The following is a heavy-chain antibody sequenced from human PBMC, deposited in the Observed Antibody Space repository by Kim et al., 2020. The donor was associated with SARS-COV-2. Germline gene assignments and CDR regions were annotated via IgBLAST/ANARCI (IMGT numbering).Heavy chain of an antibody. Sequence: SETLSLTCAVYGGSFSGYYWSWIRQPPGKGLEWIGEINHSGSTNYNPSLKSRVTISVDTSKNQFSLKLSSVTAADTAVYYCARGRRRGTGFDPRLLIDYWGQGTLVTVSS. D-gene: IGHD3-22*01. J-gene: IGHJ4*02. CDR1: GGSFSGYY. V-gene: IGHV4-34*01. CDR2: INHSGST. CDR3: ARGRRRGTGFDPRLLIDY.